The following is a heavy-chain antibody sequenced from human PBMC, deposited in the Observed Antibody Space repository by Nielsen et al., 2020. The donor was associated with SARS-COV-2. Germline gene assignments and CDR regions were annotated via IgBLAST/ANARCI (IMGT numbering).Heavy chain of an antibody. J-gene: IGHJ4*02. D-gene: IGHD6-13*01. Sequence: GESLKISCAASGFTFSSYSMNWVRQAPGKGLEWVSTINDNGGSTYYADSVKGRFTISRDNSRNTLFLQMNSLRAEDTAIYYCANFNDGSWSSFPYWGQGTLVTVSS. CDR2: INDNGGST. CDR3: ANFNDGSWSSFPY. CDR1: GFTFSSYS. V-gene: IGHV3-23*01.